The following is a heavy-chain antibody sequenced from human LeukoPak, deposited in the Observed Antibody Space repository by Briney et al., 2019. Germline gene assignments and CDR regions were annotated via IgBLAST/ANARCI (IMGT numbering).Heavy chain of an antibody. D-gene: IGHD3-22*01. CDR3: AGQPLGLLRAFDV. CDR1: GESFSGSY. Sequence: SETLSLTCAVYGESFSGSYWNWFRQPPGKGLVWIGEISHSGTSNYNPSLKSRVTISVDTSRNQFSLRLSSVTAADTVVYYCAGQPLGLLRAFDVWGQGTLVTVSS. CDR2: ISHSGTS. V-gene: IGHV4-34*01. J-gene: IGHJ3*01.